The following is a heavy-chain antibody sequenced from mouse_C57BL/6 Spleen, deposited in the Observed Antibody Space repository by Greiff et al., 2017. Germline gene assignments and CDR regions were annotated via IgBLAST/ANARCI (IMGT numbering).Heavy chain of an antibody. V-gene: IGHV8-8*01. J-gene: IGHJ4*01. Sequence: LKESGPGILQPSQTLSLTCSFSGFSLSTFGMGVGWIRQPSGKGLEWLAHIWWDDDKYYNPALKSRLTISKDTSKNQGFLKIANVDTADTATYYCARIRGRGNYERDYYAMDYWGQGTSVTVSS. CDR2: IWWDDDK. CDR1: GFSLSTFGMG. CDR3: ARIRGRGNYERDYYAMDY. D-gene: IGHD2-1*01.